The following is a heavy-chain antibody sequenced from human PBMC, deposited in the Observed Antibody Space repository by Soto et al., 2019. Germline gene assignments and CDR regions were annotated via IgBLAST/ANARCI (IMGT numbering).Heavy chain of an antibody. CDR2: IYTGGST. J-gene: IGHJ6*02. CDR1: GFTVSSNY. CDR3: ARLLTTYSSGWYGSIYYYYGMDV. Sequence: GGSRRRSWAASGFTVSSNYMSWVRQAPGKGLGWVSVIYTGGSTYYADSVKGRFTISRDNSKNTLYLQMNSLRAEATAVYYCARLLTTYSSGWYGSIYYYYGMDVWGQGTTVTVSS. D-gene: IGHD6-19*01. V-gene: IGHV3-53*01.